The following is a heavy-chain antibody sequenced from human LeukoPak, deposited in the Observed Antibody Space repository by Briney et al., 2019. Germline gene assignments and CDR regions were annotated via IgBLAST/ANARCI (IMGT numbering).Heavy chain of an antibody. Sequence: SETLSLTCAVYGESFSGYYWSWIRQPPGKGLEWIGEINHSGSTNYNPSLKSRVTISVDTSKNQFSLKLSSVTAADTAVYYCARVIEGDCSGGSCYGAVDYWGQGTLVTVSS. V-gene: IGHV4-34*01. J-gene: IGHJ4*02. D-gene: IGHD2-15*01. CDR1: GESFSGYY. CDR2: INHSGST. CDR3: ARVIEGDCSGGSCYGAVDY.